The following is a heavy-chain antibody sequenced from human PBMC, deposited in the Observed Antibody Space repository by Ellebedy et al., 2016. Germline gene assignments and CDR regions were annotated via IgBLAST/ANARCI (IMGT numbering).Heavy chain of an antibody. CDR2: ISYDGSNK. Sequence: GGSLRLXXAASGFTFSSYAMHWVRQAPGKGLEWVAVISYDGSNKYYADSVKGRFTISRDNSKNTLYLQMNSLRAEDTAVYYCARDQSGTYYYDSSGYYPHRFDYWGQGTLVTVSS. CDR1: GFTFSSYA. D-gene: IGHD3-22*01. J-gene: IGHJ4*02. CDR3: ARDQSGTYYYDSSGYYPHRFDY. V-gene: IGHV3-30*04.